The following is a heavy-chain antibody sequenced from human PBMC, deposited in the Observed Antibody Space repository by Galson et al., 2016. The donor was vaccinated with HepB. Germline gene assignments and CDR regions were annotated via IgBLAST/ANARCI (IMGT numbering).Heavy chain of an antibody. Sequence: SETLSLTCTVSGGSFSSGSYHWGWIRQPPGKGLEWIGSIHYRGNTYYNPSLKSRVTISVDTSKNQFSLKLSSVTAADTAVYYCATTSTGWELRVYWGQGNLVTVSS. CDR1: GGSFSSGSYH. J-gene: IGHJ4*02. CDR2: IHYRGNT. V-gene: IGHV4-39*01. D-gene: IGHD1-26*01. CDR3: ATTSTGWELRVY.